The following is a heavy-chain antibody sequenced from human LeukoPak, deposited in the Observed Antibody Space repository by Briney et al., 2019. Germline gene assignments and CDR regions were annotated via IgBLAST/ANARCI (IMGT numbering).Heavy chain of an antibody. CDR3: ARDRFVCKDYDILTGYYYGMDV. D-gene: IGHD3-9*01. J-gene: IGHJ6*02. CDR1: GGSISSYY. CDR2: IYYSGST. Sequence: SETLSLTCTVSGGSISSYYWSWIRQPPGKGLEWIGYIYYSGSTNYNPSLKSRVTISVDTSKNQFSLKLSSVTAADTAVYYCARDRFVCKDYDILTGYYYGMDVWGQGTTVTVSS. V-gene: IGHV4-59*01.